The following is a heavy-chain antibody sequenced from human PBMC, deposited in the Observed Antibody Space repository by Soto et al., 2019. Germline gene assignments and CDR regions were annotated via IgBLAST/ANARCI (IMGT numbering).Heavy chain of an antibody. V-gene: IGHV4-59*08. Sequence: SETLSLTCTVSGGSISSYYWSWIRQPPGKGLEWIGYIYYSGSTNYNPSLKSRVTISVDTSRNQFSLKLSSVTAADTAVYYCARPRDCSSTSCYGALDPWGQGTLVTVSS. D-gene: IGHD2-2*01. CDR3: ARPRDCSSTSCYGALDP. J-gene: IGHJ5*02. CDR2: IYYSGST. CDR1: GGSISSYY.